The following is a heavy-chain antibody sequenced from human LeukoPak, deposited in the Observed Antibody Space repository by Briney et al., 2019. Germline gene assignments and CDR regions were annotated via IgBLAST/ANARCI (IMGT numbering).Heavy chain of an antibody. D-gene: IGHD3-10*01. CDR2: INPSGGST. V-gene: IGHV1-46*01. CDR3: AREGYGSGRRLGMDV. Sequence: ASVKVSCKASGYTFINYYMHWVRQAPGQGLEWMGIINPSGGSTTYAQKIQGRDTLTTDTSTSTVYMELSSLRSDDTSVYYCAREGYGSGRRLGMDVWGQGTTVTVSS. J-gene: IGHJ6*02. CDR1: GYTFINYY.